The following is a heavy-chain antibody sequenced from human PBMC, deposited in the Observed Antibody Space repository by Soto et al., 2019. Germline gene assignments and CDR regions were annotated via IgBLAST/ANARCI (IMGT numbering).Heavy chain of an antibody. J-gene: IGHJ4*02. CDR1: GGSVSRYY. CDR2: IYYSGST. V-gene: IGHV4-59*02. D-gene: IGHD3-16*01. CDR3: AGSGYDYILPDY. Sequence: LSLTYSDSGGSVSRYYGSWIRQPPGKGLEWIGYIYYSGSTNYNPSLKSRVTISVDTSKNQFSLKLSSVTAADTAVYYCAGSGYDYILPDYWGQAILVTVSS.